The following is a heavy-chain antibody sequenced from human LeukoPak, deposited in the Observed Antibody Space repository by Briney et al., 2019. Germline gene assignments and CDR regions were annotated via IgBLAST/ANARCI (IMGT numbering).Heavy chain of an antibody. CDR1: GGCISSSGYY. J-gene: IGHJ5*02. V-gene: IGHV4-31*03. Sequence: SETLSLTCTVSGGCISSSGYYWSWIRQHPGKGLEWIGYIYYSGSTYYNPSLKSRVTISVDTSKNQFSLKLSSVTAADTAVYYCARSALDWFDPWGQGTLVTVSS. CDR3: ARSALDWFDP. CDR2: IYYSGST.